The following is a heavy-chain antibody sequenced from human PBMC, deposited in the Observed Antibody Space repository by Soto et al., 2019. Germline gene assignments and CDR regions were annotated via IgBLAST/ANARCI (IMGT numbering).Heavy chain of an antibody. Sequence: EVQLLESGGGLVQPGGSLRLSCAASGFTFSSYAMSWVRQAPGKGLEWVSAISGSGGSTYYADSVKGRFTISRDNSKNTMYVQMNSLRAEDTAVYYCAKDLLGYCSGGSCYSQYFQHWGQGTLVTVSS. CDR2: ISGSGGST. J-gene: IGHJ1*01. D-gene: IGHD2-15*01. V-gene: IGHV3-23*01. CDR1: GFTFSSYA. CDR3: AKDLLGYCSGGSCYSQYFQH.